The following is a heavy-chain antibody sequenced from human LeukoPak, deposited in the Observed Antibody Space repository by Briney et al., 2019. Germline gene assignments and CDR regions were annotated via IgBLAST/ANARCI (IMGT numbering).Heavy chain of an antibody. CDR3: VVGGSPGY. V-gene: IGHV3-74*01. J-gene: IGHJ4*02. Sequence: GGSQRLSCAASGLAFSAYKMHWVRQAPRKGLVWVSRISTDGYTTDYADFVQGRFTASRDNTKNTWSLEMNSLRAEDTAVYYCVVGGSPGYWGQGTLVTVSS. CDR1: GLAFSAYK. CDR2: ISTDGYTT. D-gene: IGHD2-15*01.